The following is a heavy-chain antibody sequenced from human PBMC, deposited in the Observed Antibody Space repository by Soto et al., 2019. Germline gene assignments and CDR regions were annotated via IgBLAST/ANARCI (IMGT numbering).Heavy chain of an antibody. CDR3: ARYESVFDLAWWFDP. Sequence: QAQLVQSEAEVKKPGASVKVSCKASGYTFTNHWMHWVRQAPGQGLQWMGVINPTGEKTSYAQRFQPSLTLXSDTSMSSVYMELRSLSSDDTAIYYCARYESVFDLAWWFDPWGQGTLVTVS. V-gene: IGHV1-46*01. D-gene: IGHD3-16*01. CDR1: GYTFTNHW. J-gene: IGHJ5*02. CDR2: INPTGEKT.